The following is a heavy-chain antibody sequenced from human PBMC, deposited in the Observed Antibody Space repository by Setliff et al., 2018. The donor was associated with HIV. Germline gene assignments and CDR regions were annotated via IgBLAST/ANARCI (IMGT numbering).Heavy chain of an antibody. J-gene: IGHJ4*02. Sequence: GGSLRLSCAASGFSFSNYAMHWVRQIPGRGLEWVAFISYDGSYIYYEDSVEGRFTISRDNSENTLYLQMNSLRLEDTAIYYCAQMAVGGTHFRWGRGTLVTVSS. CDR2: ISYDGSYI. CDR3: AQMAVGGTHFR. V-gene: IGHV3-30*03. CDR1: GFSFSNYA. D-gene: IGHD3-10*01.